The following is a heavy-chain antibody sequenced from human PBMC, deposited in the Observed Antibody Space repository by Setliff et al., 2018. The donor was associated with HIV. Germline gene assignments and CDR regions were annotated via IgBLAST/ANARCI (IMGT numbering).Heavy chain of an antibody. V-gene: IGHV1-69*10. J-gene: IGHJ6*02. D-gene: IGHD6-19*01. CDR1: LGTFSSYA. CDR2: IIPILGIA. Sequence: SVKVSCKASLGTFSSYAISWVRQAPGQGLEWMGGIIPILGIANYAQKFQGRVTITADESTSTAYMDLRSLRSEATAVYYCARGPRDSSGWYSYSYGMDVWGQGTTVTVSS. CDR3: ARGPRDSSGWYSYSYGMDV.